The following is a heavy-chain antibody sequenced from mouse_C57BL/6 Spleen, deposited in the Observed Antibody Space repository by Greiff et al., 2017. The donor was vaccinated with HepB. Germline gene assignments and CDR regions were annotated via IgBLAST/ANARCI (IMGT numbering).Heavy chain of an antibody. J-gene: IGHJ2*01. D-gene: IGHD1-2*01. V-gene: IGHV5-6*02. CDR3: ARQEEVTTAFDY. CDR2: ISSGGSYT. Sequence: DVKLVESGGDLVKPGGSLKLSCAASGFTFSSYGMSWVRQTPDKRLEWVATISSGGSYTYYPDSVKGRFTISRDNAKNTLYLQMSSLKSEDTAMYYCARQEEVTTAFDYWGQGTTLTVSS. CDR1: GFTFSSYG.